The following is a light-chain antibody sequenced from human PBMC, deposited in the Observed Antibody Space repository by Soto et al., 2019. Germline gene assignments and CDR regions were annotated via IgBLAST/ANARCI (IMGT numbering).Light chain of an antibody. CDR2: DVS. CDR1: SSDVGGYNY. J-gene: IGLJ2*01. Sequence: QSALTQPASVSGSPGQSITISCTGTSSDVGGYNYGSWYQQHPGKAHKLMIYDVSNRPAGVSNRFSASKSGNTSSLTISGLQAEDESDYYCSSDTSTGVFGGGTKLTVL. V-gene: IGLV2-14*01. CDR3: SSDTSTGV.